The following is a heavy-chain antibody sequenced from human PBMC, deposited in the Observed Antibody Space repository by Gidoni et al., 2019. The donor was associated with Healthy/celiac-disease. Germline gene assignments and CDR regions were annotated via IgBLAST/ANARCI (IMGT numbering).Heavy chain of an antibody. J-gene: IGHJ4*02. CDR1: GFTFSSYG. CDR2: ISYYGSNK. CDR3: AKADILTGYSY. V-gene: IGHV3-30*18. Sequence: QVQLVESGGGVVKPGRSLRLSCAASGFTFSSYGMHWVRQAPGQGLEWVAVISYYGSNKYYADSVKGRFTISRDNSQNTLYLQMNSLRAEDTAVYYCAKADILTGYSYWGQGTLVTVSS. D-gene: IGHD3-9*01.